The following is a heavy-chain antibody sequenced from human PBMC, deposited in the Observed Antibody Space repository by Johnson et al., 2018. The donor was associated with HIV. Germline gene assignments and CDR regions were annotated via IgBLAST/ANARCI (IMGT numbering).Heavy chain of an antibody. CDR2: ISYDGSNK. J-gene: IGHJ3*02. D-gene: IGHD2-15*01. CDR1: GFTFSSFG. CDR3: ARDDGGGGDAFDI. V-gene: IGHV3-30*03. Sequence: QMLLVESGGGVVQPGRSLRLSCAASGFTFSSFGMHWVRQAPGKGLERVAVISYDGSNKYYADSVKGRLTISRDNSKNTLYLQMNSLRAEDTAVYYCARDDGGGGDAFDIWGQGTMVTVSS.